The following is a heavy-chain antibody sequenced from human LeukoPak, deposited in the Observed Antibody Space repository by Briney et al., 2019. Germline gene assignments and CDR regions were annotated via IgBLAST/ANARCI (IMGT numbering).Heavy chain of an antibody. J-gene: IGHJ6*03. CDR1: GFTFDDYA. V-gene: IGHV3-9*01. D-gene: IGHD6-6*01. CDR3: AKSSSLHYYYYYYMDV. CDR2: ISWNSGSI. Sequence: GGSLRLSCAASGFTFDDYAMHWARHAPGKGLEWVSGISWNSGSIGYADSVKGRFTISRDNAKNSLYLQMNSLRAEDTALYYCAKSSSLHYYYYYYMDVWGKGTTVTVSS.